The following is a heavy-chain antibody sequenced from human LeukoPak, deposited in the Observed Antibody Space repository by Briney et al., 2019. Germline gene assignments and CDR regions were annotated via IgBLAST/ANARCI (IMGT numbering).Heavy chain of an antibody. Sequence: PSETLSLTCTVSAGSISSSNYYWGWIRQPPGKGLEWIGSIYYSGITYYNPSLKSRVTISVDTSKNQFSLKLSSVTAADTAVYYCARSPLLWFGEIDYWGQGTLVTVSS. CDR1: AGSISSSNYY. D-gene: IGHD3-10*01. CDR3: ARSPLLWFGEIDY. CDR2: IYYSGIT. V-gene: IGHV4-39*07. J-gene: IGHJ4*02.